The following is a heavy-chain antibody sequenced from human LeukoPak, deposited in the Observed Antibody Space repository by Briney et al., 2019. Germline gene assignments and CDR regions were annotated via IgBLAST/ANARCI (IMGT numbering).Heavy chain of an antibody. D-gene: IGHD6-13*01. CDR1: GGSFSGYY. CDR2: INHSGST. J-gene: IGHJ6*03. CDR3: ARGLSSSRRTYYYYYMDV. Sequence: SETLSLTCAVYGGSFSGYYWSWIRQPPGKGLEWIGEINHSGSTNYNPSLKSRVTISVDTSKNQFSLKLSSVNAADTAVYYCARGLSSSRRTYYYYYMDVWGKGTTVTVSS. V-gene: IGHV4-34*01.